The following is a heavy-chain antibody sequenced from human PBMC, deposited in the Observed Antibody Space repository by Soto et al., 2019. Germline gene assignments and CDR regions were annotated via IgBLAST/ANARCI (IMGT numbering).Heavy chain of an antibody. V-gene: IGHV3-23*01. CDR3: AKDINWNYAHADYYYGMDV. J-gene: IGHJ6*02. CDR1: GFTFSSYA. D-gene: IGHD1-7*01. CDR2: ISGSGGST. Sequence: GGSLRLSCAASGFTFSSYAMSWVRQAPGKGLEWVSAISGSGGSTYYADSVKGRFTISRDNSKNTLYLQMNSLRAEDTAVYYCAKDINWNYAHADYYYGMDVWGQGTTVTVSS.